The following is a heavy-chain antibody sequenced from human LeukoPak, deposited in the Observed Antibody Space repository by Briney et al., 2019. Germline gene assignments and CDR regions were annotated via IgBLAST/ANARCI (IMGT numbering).Heavy chain of an antibody. D-gene: IGHD4-17*01. CDR1: GGSFSGYY. CDR2: INHSGST. CDR3: ARESDSTVTTGNYYYMDV. Sequence: SETLSLTCAVYGGSFSGYYWSWIRQPPGKGLEWIGEINHSGSTNYNASLKSRVTISVDTSKNQFSLKLSSVTAADTAVYYCARESDSTVTTGNYYYMDVWGKGTTVTVSS. J-gene: IGHJ6*03. V-gene: IGHV4-34*01.